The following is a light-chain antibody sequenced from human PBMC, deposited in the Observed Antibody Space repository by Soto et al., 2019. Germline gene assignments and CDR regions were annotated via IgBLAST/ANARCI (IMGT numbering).Light chain of an antibody. Sequence: DIQMTQSPSSLSASVGARVTITCRASQSISYYLNWYQQKPGKAPKLLMFAASSLQSGVPSRFSGGGSGTDFTLTIRSLQPEDFATYYCQQSYSTPRTFGQGTKVEIK. V-gene: IGKV1-39*01. CDR1: QSISYY. CDR2: AAS. J-gene: IGKJ1*01. CDR3: QQSYSTPRT.